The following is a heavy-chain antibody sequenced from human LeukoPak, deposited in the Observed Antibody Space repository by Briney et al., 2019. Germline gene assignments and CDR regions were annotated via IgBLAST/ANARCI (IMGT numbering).Heavy chain of an antibody. J-gene: IGHJ3*02. D-gene: IGHD6-13*01. CDR1: GYTFTSYY. CDR2: INPSGGST. CDR3: ARDNKEQQLVQGAFDI. Sequence: ASVNVSCKASGYTFTSYYMHWVRQAPGQGLEWMGIINPSGGSTSYAQKFQGRVTMTRDTSTSTVYMELSSLRSEDTAVYYCARDNKEQQLVQGAFDIWGQGTMVTVSS. V-gene: IGHV1-46*01.